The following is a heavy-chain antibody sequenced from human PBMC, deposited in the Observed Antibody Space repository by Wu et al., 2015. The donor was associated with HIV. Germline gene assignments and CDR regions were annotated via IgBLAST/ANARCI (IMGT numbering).Heavy chain of an antibody. J-gene: IGHJ4*02. CDR1: GYTFTSYD. CDR3: ARLSLRRFGELFSGADY. D-gene: IGHD3-10*01. Sequence: QVQLVQSGAEVKKPGASMKVSCKASGYTFTSYDINWVRQATGQGLEWMGWMNPHSGNTGYAQKFQGRVTMTRNPSISTAYMELSSLRSEDTAVYYCARLSLRRFGELFSGADYWGQGTLVTVSS. V-gene: IGHV1-8*01. CDR2: MNPHSGNT.